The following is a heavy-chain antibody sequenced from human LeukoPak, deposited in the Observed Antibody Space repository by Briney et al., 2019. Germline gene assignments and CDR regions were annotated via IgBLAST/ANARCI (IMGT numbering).Heavy chain of an antibody. CDR3: ARGRGSSGWYAYYYYGMDV. D-gene: IGHD6-19*01. V-gene: IGHV4-34*01. CDR1: GGSFSGYY. J-gene: IGHJ6*02. Sequence: SETLSLTCAVYGGSFSGYYWSWIRQPPGKGLEWLGEINHSGSTNYNPSLKSRVTISVDTSKNQFSLKLSSVTAADTAVYYCARGRGSSGWYAYYYYGMDVWGQGTTVTVSS. CDR2: INHSGST.